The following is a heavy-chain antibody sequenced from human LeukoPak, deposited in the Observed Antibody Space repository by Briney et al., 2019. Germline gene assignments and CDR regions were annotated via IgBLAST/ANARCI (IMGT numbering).Heavy chain of an antibody. D-gene: IGHD3-10*01. Sequence: PGGSLRLSCAASGFTFSNAWMTWVRQAPGKGLEWVANIKQDGSEKYYVDSVKGRFTISRDNAKNSLYLQMNSLRAEDTAMYFCAREVWFGETVDWGQGILVTVSS. J-gene: IGHJ4*02. CDR1: GFTFSNAW. CDR2: IKQDGSEK. CDR3: AREVWFGETVD. V-gene: IGHV3-7*01.